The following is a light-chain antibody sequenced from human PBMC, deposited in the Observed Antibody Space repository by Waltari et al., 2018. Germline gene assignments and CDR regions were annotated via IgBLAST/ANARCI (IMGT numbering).Light chain of an antibody. CDR1: KLVGMC. V-gene: IGLV3-1*01. CDR2: QDN. CDR3: QAWDSTAGV. Sequence: SYELTQPPSVSVSPGQTATLTCSGDKLVGMCGCWYQQKPGQSPVVVIYQDNKRPPGIPERFFGSSSGNTATLTITGTQATDEADYYCQAWDSTAGVFGTGTKVIVL. J-gene: IGLJ1*01.